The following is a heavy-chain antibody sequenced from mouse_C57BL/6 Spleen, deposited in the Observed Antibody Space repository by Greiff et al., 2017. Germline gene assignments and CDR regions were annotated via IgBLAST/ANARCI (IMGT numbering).Heavy chain of an antibody. V-gene: IGHV5-4*01. J-gene: IGHJ1*03. CDR2: ISDGGSYT. D-gene: IGHD1-1*01. CDR3: ARGGYYYGSSYGYFDV. CDR1: GFTFSSYA. Sequence: EVQLVESGGGLVKPGGSLKLSCAASGFTFSSYAMSWVRQTPEKRLEWVATISDGGSYTYYPDNVKGRFTISRDNAKNNLYLQMSHLKSEDTAMYYCARGGYYYGSSYGYFDVWGTGTTVTVSS.